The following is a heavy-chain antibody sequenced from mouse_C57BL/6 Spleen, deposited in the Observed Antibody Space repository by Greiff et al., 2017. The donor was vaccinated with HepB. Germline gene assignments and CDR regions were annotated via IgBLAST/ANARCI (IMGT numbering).Heavy chain of an antibody. V-gene: IGHV1-76*01. J-gene: IGHJ2*01. CDR3: ARDYGSSYVLDY. CDR1: GYTFTDYY. D-gene: IGHD1-1*01. Sequence: QVQLQQSGAELVRPGASVKLSCKASGYTFTDYYINWVKQRPGQGLEWIARIYPGSGNTYYNEKFKGKATLTAEKSSSTAYMQLSSLTSEDSAVYFCARDYGSSYVLDYWGQGTTLTVSS. CDR2: IYPGSGNT.